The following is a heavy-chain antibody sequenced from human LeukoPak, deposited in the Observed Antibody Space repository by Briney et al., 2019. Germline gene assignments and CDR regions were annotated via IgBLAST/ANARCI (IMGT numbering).Heavy chain of an antibody. J-gene: IGHJ6*02. Sequence: PGGSLRLSCAASGFTFDDYAMHWVRQAPGKGLEWVSLISGDGGSTYYADSVKGRFTISRDNSKNSLYLQMNSLRTEDTALYYCASQWPNKYYYYGMDVWGQGTTVTVSS. CDR3: ASQWPNKYYYYGMDV. V-gene: IGHV3-43*02. D-gene: IGHD6-19*01. CDR1: GFTFDDYA. CDR2: ISGDGGST.